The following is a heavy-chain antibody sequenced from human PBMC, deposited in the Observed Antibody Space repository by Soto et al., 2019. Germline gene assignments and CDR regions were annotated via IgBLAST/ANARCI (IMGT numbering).Heavy chain of an antibody. Sequence: GGSLRLSCAASGFTFSRSWMHWVRQAPGKGLVWVSRIESDGYSTNYADSVKGRFTISRDNAQNTLHLQMNSLRAEDTAVYYCARAGIPGTRNAMDVWGQGTTVTVSS. D-gene: IGHD1-7*01. J-gene: IGHJ6*02. V-gene: IGHV3-74*01. CDR2: IESDGYST. CDR3: ARAGIPGTRNAMDV. CDR1: GFTFSRSW.